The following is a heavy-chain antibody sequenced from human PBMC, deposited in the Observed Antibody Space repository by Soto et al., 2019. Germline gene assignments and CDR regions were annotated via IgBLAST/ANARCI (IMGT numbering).Heavy chain of an antibody. J-gene: IGHJ6*04. CDR1: GYSFTSYW. D-gene: IGHD2-2*02. CDR2: IYPGDSDT. Sequence: GDSLTISCKGSGYSFTSYWIGWLRQMPGKGLEWMGIIYPGDSDTRYSPSFQGQVTISADKSISTAYLQWSSLKASDTAMYYCARHKSCSSTSCYTYYYYYGMEVWGEGTTVTVSS. V-gene: IGHV5-51*01. CDR3: ARHKSCSSTSCYTYYYYYGMEV.